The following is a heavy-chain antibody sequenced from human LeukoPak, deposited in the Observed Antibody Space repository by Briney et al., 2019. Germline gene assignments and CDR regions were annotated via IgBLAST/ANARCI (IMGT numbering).Heavy chain of an antibody. CDR3: ARVGIDYSGNIIKYYFDY. CDR2: YSGNT. CDR1: GGSISSYY. J-gene: IGHJ4*02. D-gene: IGHD4-23*01. V-gene: IGHV4-59*01. Sequence: PSETLSLTCTVSGGSISSYYGSWIRQPPGKGLEWIGYSGNTNYNPSLRRRVIISVDTSKNQFSMKLSHVTTADTAVYYCARVGIDYSGNIIKYYFDYWGQGTQVTVSS.